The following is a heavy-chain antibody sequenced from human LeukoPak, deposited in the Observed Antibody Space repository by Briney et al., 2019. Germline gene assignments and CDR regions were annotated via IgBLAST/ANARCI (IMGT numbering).Heavy chain of an antibody. CDR1: GYTFTSYG. Sequence: ASVKVSCKATGYTFTSYGISWVRQAPGQGLEWMGWISSNSDNTNYAQKLQGRVTMTTDTSTSTAYMELRSLRSDDTAVYYCARDSVDGSGTYYNDSPDYWGQGTLVTVSS. J-gene: IGHJ4*02. CDR2: ISSNSDNT. CDR3: ARDSVDGSGTYYNDSPDY. D-gene: IGHD3-10*01. V-gene: IGHV1-18*01.